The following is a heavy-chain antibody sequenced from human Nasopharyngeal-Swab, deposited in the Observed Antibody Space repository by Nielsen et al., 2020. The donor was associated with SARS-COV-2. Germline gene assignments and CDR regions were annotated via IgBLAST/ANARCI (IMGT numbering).Heavy chain of an antibody. J-gene: IGHJ3*02. CDR2: ISWNSGSI. CDR1: GFTFDDYT. D-gene: IGHD3-22*01. Sequence: GGSLRLSCAASGFTFDDYTMNWVGQAPGEGLEWVSGISWNSGSIGSAAYVKGRFTIARDNAKNSLYLQMNVLRAEDTAFYYCAKDDYDSSGYPSNAFDIWGQGTMVTVSS. CDR3: AKDDYDSSGYPSNAFDI. V-gene: IGHV3-9*01.